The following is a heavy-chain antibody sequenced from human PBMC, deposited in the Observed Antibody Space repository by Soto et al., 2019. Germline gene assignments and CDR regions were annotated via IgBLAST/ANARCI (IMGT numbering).Heavy chain of an antibody. V-gene: IGHV1-18*01. CDR3: ASVSGGNYGDYEFAY. CDR2: ISTHSGNT. CDR1: GYTFSKYV. Sequence: QVQLVQSGAEVKKPGASVKVSCKASGYTFSKYVISWVRQAPGQGLEWMGWISTHSGNTNYAQKRQGRVTLTTDTITSTAYMELTSLRSDDTALYFCASVSGGNYGDYEFAYWGQGTLVNGSS. D-gene: IGHD4-17*01. J-gene: IGHJ4*02.